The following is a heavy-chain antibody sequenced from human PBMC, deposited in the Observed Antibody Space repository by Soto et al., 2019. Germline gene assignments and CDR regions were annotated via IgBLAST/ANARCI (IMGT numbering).Heavy chain of an antibody. CDR1: GYNFTNYG. V-gene: IGHV1-18*01. CDR2: ISGYSGKT. Sequence: QVQLVQTGDEVKKPGASVKVSCKASGYNFTNYGIRWVRQAPGQGREWMGWISGYSGKTNYAPRLQGRVTITTDTSTSTAHMELRSQRSDDTAVYYCARDCPVPPALPNNWFDPLRQETLVTVSS. D-gene: IGHD2-2*02. J-gene: IGHJ5*02. CDR3: ARDCPVPPALPNNWFDP.